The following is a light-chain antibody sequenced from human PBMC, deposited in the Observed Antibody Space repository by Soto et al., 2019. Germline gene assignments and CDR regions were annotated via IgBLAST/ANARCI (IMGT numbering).Light chain of an antibody. J-gene: IGKJ2*01. Sequence: DIQMTQSPSTLSASVGDTVTITCRASQSLSYWLAWYQQKPGQAPKLLIHKASTLESGVPSRFSGSGSWTELTLTISSLQTDDFATFYCQQYDRFPYTVGQGTKLEIK. CDR1: QSLSYW. CDR3: QQYDRFPYT. CDR2: KAS. V-gene: IGKV1-5*03.